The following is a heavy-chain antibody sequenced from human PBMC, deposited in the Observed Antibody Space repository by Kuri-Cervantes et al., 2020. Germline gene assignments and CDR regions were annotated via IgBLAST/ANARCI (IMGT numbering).Heavy chain of an antibody. CDR1: GFTFSSYE. CDR3: ARGGYCSGGSCYEIDY. J-gene: IGHJ4*02. Sequence: GESLKISCAASGFTFSSYEMNWVRQAPGKGLEWVSYISSSGSTIYYADSVKGRFTISRDNAKNSLYLQMNSLRAEDTAVYYCARGGYCSGGSCYEIDYWGQGTLVTVSS. CDR2: ISSSGSTI. D-gene: IGHD2-15*01. V-gene: IGHV3-48*03.